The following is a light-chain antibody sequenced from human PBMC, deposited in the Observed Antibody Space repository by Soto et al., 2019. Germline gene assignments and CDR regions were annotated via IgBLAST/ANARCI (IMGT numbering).Light chain of an antibody. J-gene: IGKJ1*01. CDR3: HQCDSSPWT. CDR1: QSVSSY. CDR2: DAS. V-gene: IGKV3-11*01. Sequence: EILLRRSRTTLSLYPGEGASPSCRASQSVSSYLAWYQQKPGQAPRLLIYDASNRATGIPARFSGSGSGTDFTLTISRLEPEDFAVFYCHQCDSSPWTFGQGTKVDIK.